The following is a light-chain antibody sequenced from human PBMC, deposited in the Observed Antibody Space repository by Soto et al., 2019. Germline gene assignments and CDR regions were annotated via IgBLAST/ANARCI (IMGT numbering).Light chain of an antibody. Sequence: EIVMTQSPATLSVSPGERATLSCTASHYVYSNVAWFQQSPGQAPRLLIYRASTSATGTPARFSGSGSGTEFTLTITSLQSEDFALYYCHQYHNLWTFGQGTEVEIK. CDR2: RAS. J-gene: IGKJ1*01. CDR3: HQYHNLWT. CDR1: HYVYSN. V-gene: IGKV3-15*01.